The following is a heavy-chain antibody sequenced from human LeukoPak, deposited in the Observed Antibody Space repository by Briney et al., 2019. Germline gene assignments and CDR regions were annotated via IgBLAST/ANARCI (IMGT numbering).Heavy chain of an antibody. V-gene: IGHV4-59*08. D-gene: IGHD3-10*01. CDR3: ARHSNDYGSGIFPLDY. J-gene: IGHJ4*02. CDR1: GGSISTYY. Sequence: PSETLSLTCTVSGGSISTYYWSWIRQPPGKGLEWIAYIYYSGSTNYKPSLKSRITVSVDTSKNQVSLKLSSVTAADTAVYYCARHSNDYGSGIFPLDYWGQGILVTVSS. CDR2: IYYSGST.